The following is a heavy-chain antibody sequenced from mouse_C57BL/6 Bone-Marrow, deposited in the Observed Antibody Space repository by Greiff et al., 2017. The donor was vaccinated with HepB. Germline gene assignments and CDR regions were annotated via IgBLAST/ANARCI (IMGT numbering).Heavy chain of an antibody. CDR1: GFTFSSYG. D-gene: IGHD2-1*01. CDR3: ARQGYYGNYDFDV. J-gene: IGHJ1*03. Sequence: EVKLMESGGDLVKPGGSLKLSCAASGFTFSSYGMSWVRQTPDKRLEWVATISSGGSYTYCPDSVKGRFTISRDNAKNTLYLQMSSLKSEDTAMYYCARQGYYGNYDFDVWGTGTTVTVSS. V-gene: IGHV5-6*01. CDR2: ISSGGSYT.